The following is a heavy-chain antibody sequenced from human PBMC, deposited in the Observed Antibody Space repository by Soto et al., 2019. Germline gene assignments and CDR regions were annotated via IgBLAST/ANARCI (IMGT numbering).Heavy chain of an antibody. CDR1: GFTFSSYS. CDR3: ARDFGYCSSTSCFDAFDI. Sequence: GGSLRLSCAASGFTFSSYSMNWVRQAPGKGLEWVSSISSSSYIYYADSVKGRFTISRDNAKNSLYLQMNSLRAEDTAVYYCARDFGYCSSTSCFDAFDIWGQGTMVTVSS. J-gene: IGHJ3*02. D-gene: IGHD2-2*01. V-gene: IGHV3-21*01. CDR2: ISSSSYI.